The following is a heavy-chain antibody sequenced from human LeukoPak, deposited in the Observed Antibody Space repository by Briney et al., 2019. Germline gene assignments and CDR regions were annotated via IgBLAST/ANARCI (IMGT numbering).Heavy chain of an antibody. CDR1: GFTFSSYG. V-gene: IGHV3-33*01. CDR2: IWYDGSNK. CDR3: ARDGVTSSVVY. D-gene: IGHD2-21*02. J-gene: IGHJ4*02. Sequence: GGSLRLSCAASGFTFSSYGMHWVRQAPGKGLEWVAVIWYDGSNKYYADSVKGRFTISRGNSKNTLYLQMNSLRAEDTAVYYCARDGVTSSVVYWGQGTLVTVSS.